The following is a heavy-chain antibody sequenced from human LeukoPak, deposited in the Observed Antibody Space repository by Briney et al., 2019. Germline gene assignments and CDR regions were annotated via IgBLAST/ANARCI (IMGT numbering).Heavy chain of an antibody. J-gene: IGHJ5*02. CDR1: GYNFLDYY. CDR3: ARVRPCTTATCYRWFDP. CDR2: INPNTGGT. V-gene: IGHV1-2*02. Sequence: ASVKVSCKASGYNFLDYYMHWVRQAPGQWLEWMGWINPNTGGTNYAPKFQGRVTVTRDTSISTVYMDLSGLTSDDTAMYYCARVRPCTTATCYRWFDPWGQGTLVTVSS. D-gene: IGHD2-2*01.